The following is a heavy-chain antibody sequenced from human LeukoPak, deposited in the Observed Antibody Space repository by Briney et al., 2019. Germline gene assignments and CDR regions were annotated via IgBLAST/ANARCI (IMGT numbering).Heavy chain of an antibody. CDR3: ASGWGFLYYYDSSGYTPNNAFDM. CDR1: GYTFTSYY. J-gene: IGHJ3*02. V-gene: IGHV1-46*01. CDR2: INPSGGST. D-gene: IGHD3-22*01. Sequence: ASVKVSCKASGYTFTSYYMHWVRQAPGQGLEWMGIINPSGGSTSYAQKFQGRVTMTRDTSTSTVYMELSSLRSEDTAVYYCASGWGFLYYYDSSGYTPNNAFDMWGQGTMVTVSS.